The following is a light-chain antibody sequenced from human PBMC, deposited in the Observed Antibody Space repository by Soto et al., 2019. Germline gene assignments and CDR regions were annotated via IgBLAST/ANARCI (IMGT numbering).Light chain of an antibody. J-gene: IGKJ2*01. Sequence: VLTQAPGTLSLSPGERASLSCRASQSIIHISLTWYQQRPGQAPRLLIYGSSDRATGIPGRFSGSGSGTDFTLTIIRLETVDFAVYYSSMHCSIPRYIFGLGTKVE. CDR2: GSS. CDR3: SMHCSIPRYI. V-gene: IGKV3-20*01. CDR1: QSIIHIS.